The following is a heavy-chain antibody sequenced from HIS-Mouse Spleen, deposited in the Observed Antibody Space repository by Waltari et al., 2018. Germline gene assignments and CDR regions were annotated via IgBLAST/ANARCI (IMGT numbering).Heavy chain of an antibody. CDR3: ARASRDLLLPRYFDL. Sequence: QVQLQESGPGLVKPSETLSLTCTVSGGSISSYYWSWIRQPPGKGLEWIGYYSGRTNYNPSLKSRVTRSVDTSTNQFSLKLSSVTAADTAVYYCARASRDLLLPRYFDLWGRGTLVTVSS. CDR2: YYSGRT. J-gene: IGHJ2*01. CDR1: GGSISSYY. V-gene: IGHV4-59*01.